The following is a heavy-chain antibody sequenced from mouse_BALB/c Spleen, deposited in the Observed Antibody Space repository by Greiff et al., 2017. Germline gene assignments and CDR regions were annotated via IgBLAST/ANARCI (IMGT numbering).Heavy chain of an antibody. J-gene: IGHJ2*01. CDR2: ISYSGST. Sequence: EVQRVESGPGLVKPSQSLSLTCTVTGYSITSDYAWNWIRQFPGNKLEWMGYISYSGSTSYNPSLKSRISITRDTSKNQFFLQLNSVTTEDTATYYCARQGLGYFDYWGQGTTLTVSS. V-gene: IGHV3-2*02. CDR3: ARQGLGYFDY. CDR1: GYSITSDYA. D-gene: IGHD3-3*01.